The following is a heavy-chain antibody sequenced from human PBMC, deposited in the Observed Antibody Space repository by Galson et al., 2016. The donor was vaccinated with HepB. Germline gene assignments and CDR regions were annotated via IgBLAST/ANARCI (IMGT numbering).Heavy chain of an antibody. D-gene: IGHD4-17*01. CDR1: GFTFSRYW. CDR3: HVLDYGAAFNRYYYYGMDV. Sequence: SLRLSCAASGFTFSRYWMHWVRQAPGKGLVWVSRIQSDGRTTGYADSVKGRFTISRDNVKNTLYLQMNSLRAEDTAVYYCHVLDYGAAFNRYYYYGMDVWGQGTTVTVSS. J-gene: IGHJ6*02. V-gene: IGHV3-74*01. CDR2: IQSDGRTT.